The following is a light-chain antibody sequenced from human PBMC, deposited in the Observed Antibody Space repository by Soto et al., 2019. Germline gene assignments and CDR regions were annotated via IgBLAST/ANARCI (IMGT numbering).Light chain of an antibody. CDR3: QQRSNWPPLT. CDR2: DAS. Sequence: EIVLTQSPATLSLSPGERATLSCRASQSVSSYLAWYQQKPGQAPRLLIYDASNRATGIPARFIGSGSGTDFTLTIISLEPEDFAVYYCQQRSNWPPLTFGGGTKVEIK. CDR1: QSVSSY. J-gene: IGKJ4*01. V-gene: IGKV3-11*01.